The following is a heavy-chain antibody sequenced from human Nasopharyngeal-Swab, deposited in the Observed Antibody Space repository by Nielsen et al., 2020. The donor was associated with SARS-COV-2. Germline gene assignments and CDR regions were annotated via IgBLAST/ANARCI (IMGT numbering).Heavy chain of an antibody. V-gene: IGHV1-8*01. CDR2: MNPNSGNT. J-gene: IGHJ6*02. CDR3: ATSRNKDIVVVVAAIHYYYYYGMDV. CDR1: GDTFTSYD. Sequence: ASVKVSCKASGDTFTSYDINWVRQATGQGLEWMGWMNPNSGNTGYAQKFQGRVTMTRNTSISTAYMELSSLRSEDTAVYYCATSRNKDIVVVVAAIHYYYYYGMDVWGQGTTVTVSS. D-gene: IGHD2-15*01.